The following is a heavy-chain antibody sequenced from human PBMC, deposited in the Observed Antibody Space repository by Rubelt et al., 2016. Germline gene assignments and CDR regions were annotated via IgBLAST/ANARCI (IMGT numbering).Heavy chain of an antibody. CDR1: GVSISSYY. V-gene: IGHV4-39*07. CDR2: VYYSGRT. J-gene: IGHJ4*02. CDR3: ATDLGRGYIYGPLDS. D-gene: IGHD5-18*01. Sequence: QVQLQESGPGLVKPSETLSLTCTVSGVSISSYYWGWIRQPPGKGLEWIGSVYYSGRTSYSPSLKSRVTISVDTSKNQFSLDLTSVTAADTAVYYCATDLGRGYIYGPLDSWGQGTLVTVSS.